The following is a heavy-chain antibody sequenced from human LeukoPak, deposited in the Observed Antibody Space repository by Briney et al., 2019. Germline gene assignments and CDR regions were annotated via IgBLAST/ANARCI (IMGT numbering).Heavy chain of an antibody. CDR1: GFTFSSYW. V-gene: IGHV3-7*03. CDR3: ATPLDYYDSSGYHQGGD. CDR2: IKQDGSKK. D-gene: IGHD3-22*01. Sequence: GGSLRLSCAASGFTFSSYWMTWVRQAPGKGLEWVANIKQDGSKKNYVDSVKGRFTISRDNAKNSLFLQMNSLRAEDTAVYYCATPLDYYDSSGYHQGGDWGQGTLVTVSS. J-gene: IGHJ4*02.